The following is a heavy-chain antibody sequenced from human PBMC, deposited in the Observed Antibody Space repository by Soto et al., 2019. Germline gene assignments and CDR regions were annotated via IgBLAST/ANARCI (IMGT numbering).Heavy chain of an antibody. CDR1: GYSFTSYW. CDR3: ARVGPGVVVVAATRYYYYGMDV. Sequence: PGESLKISCKGSGYSFTSYWISWVRQMPGKGLERMGRIDPSDSYTNYSPSFQGHVTISADKSISTAYLQWSSLKASDTAMYYCARVGPGVVVVAATRYYYYGMDVWGQGTTVTVSS. D-gene: IGHD2-15*01. J-gene: IGHJ6*02. CDR2: IDPSDSYT. V-gene: IGHV5-10-1*01.